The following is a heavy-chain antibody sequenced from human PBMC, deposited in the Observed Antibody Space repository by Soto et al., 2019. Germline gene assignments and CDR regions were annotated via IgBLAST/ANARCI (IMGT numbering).Heavy chain of an antibody. CDR2: IYFRGNT. CDR3: ARGRARGGFNPGPSDLDI. D-gene: IGHD3-16*01. CDR1: GGSISSDY. Sequence: PSETLSLTCTVSGGSISSDYWSWIRQTPGKGLEWMGDIYFRGNTNYNPSLKSRVTISIDTSKAQFSLKLGSVTAADTAVYYCARGRARGGFNPGPSDLDICGQGTMVTVSS. V-gene: IGHV4-59*01. J-gene: IGHJ3*02.